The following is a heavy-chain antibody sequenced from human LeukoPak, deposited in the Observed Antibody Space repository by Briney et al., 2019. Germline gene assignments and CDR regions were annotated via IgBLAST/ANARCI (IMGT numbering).Heavy chain of an antibody. V-gene: IGHV3-23*01. Sequence: GGSLRLSCAVSGFTFSSYAMSWVRQAPGKGLERVSAISGSGGSTYCADSVKGRFTISRDNSKNTLYLQMNRLRAEDTAVYYCAKDSSGGWKAFDIWGQGSMVTVRS. CDR2: ISGSGGST. CDR3: AKDSSGGWKAFDI. CDR1: GFTFSSYA. D-gene: IGHD6-19*01. J-gene: IGHJ3*02.